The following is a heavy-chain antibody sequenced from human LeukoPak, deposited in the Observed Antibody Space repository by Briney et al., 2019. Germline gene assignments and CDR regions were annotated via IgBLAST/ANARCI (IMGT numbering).Heavy chain of an antibody. J-gene: IGHJ4*02. D-gene: IGHD3-10*01. CDR1: GGSISSGGYY. Sequence: SETLSLTCTVSGGSISSGGYYWSWIRQPPGKGLEWIGYIYHSGSTYYNPSLKSRVTISVDRSKYQFSLKLSSVTAADTAVYFCARVGMGSYNFDYWGQGTLVTVSS. CDR2: IYHSGST. V-gene: IGHV4-30-2*01. CDR3: ARVGMGSYNFDY.